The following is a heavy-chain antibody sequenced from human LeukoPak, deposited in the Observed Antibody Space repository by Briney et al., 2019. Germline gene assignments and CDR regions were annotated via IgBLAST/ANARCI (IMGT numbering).Heavy chain of an antibody. V-gene: IGHV3-53*01. J-gene: IGHJ4*02. CDR1: GFTISSTY. Sequence: GGSLRLSCAASGFTISSTYMNWVRQAPGKGLEWVSLIDSGDNTYYADSVKGRFTISRDNAKNSLYLQMNSLRAEDTAVYYCARDLGSGHPPNFDYWGQGTLVTVSS. CDR3: ARDLGSGHPPNFDY. CDR2: IDSGDNT. D-gene: IGHD2-15*01.